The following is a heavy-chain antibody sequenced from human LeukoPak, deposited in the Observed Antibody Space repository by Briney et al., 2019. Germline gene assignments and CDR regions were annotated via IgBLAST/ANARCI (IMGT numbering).Heavy chain of an antibody. D-gene: IGHD4-11*01. CDR1: GFTFSSYA. CDR2: ISGSRGST. CDR3: AKGGFMNTDFDP. J-gene: IGHJ5*02. V-gene: IGHV3-23*01. Sequence: GGSLRLSCAASGFTFSSYAMSWVRQAPGKWLEWVSAISGSRGSTYYADSVKGRFTISRDNSKNTLYLQMNSLRAEDTAVYYCAKGGFMNTDFDPWGQGTLVTVSS.